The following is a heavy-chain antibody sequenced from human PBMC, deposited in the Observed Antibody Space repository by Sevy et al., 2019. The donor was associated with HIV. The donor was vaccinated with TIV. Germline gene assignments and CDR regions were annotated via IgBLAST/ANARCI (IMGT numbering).Heavy chain of an antibody. CDR2: ISGGGGGT. J-gene: IGHJ2*01. D-gene: IGHD4-4*01. CDR3: AKHYSQDIADGWYFDL. CDR1: GFTFSSYA. Sequence: GGSLRLSCAASGFTFSSYAMSWVRQAPGKGLEWVSTISGGGGGTYYADSVRGRFTISRDNSKNTLYLQVNSLRVEDTAVYYCAKHYSQDIADGWYFDLWGRGTLVTVSS. V-gene: IGHV3-23*01.